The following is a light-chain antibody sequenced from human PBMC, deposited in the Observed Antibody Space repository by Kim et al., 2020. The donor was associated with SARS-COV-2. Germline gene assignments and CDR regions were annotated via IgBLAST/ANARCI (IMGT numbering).Light chain of an antibody. J-gene: IGKJ2*01. CDR2: LGS. V-gene: IGKV2-28*01. Sequence: DVVMTQSPLSLPVTPGEPASIPCRSSQSLLHSNGYNYFDWYLQKPGQSPQLLIYLGSNRASGVPDRFSGSGSGTDFTLKISRLEAEDVGVYYCMQALQTPYTFGQGTKLEI. CDR3: MQALQTPYT. CDR1: QSLLHSNGYNY.